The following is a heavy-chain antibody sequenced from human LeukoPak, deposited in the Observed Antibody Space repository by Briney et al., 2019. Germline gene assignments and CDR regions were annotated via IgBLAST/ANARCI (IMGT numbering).Heavy chain of an antibody. Sequence: ASVKVSCKASGYTFTVYYLHWVRQAPGQGLEWMGRINPNSGGTNYAQKFQGRVTMTRDTSISTAYMELSRLRSDDTAVYYCARSITMVRGVIITGAHYWGQGTLVTVSS. CDR1: GYTFTVYY. CDR2: INPNSGGT. V-gene: IGHV1-2*06. D-gene: IGHD3-10*01. J-gene: IGHJ4*02. CDR3: ARSITMVRGVIITGAHY.